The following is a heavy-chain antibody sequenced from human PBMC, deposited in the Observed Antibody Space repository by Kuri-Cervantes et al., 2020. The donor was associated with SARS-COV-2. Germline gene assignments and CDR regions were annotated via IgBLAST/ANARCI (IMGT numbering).Heavy chain of an antibody. CDR2: ITVYNGDT. J-gene: IGHJ6*02. CDR1: GYTFTYRY. Sequence: SVKVSCKASGYTFTYRYLHWVRQAPGQAPEWMGWITVYNGDTKYAQKFQDRVTISRDTSLSTAYMELSSLTSEDTAMYYCARSGLRGNDYGMDVWGQGTTVTVSS. CDR3: ARSGLRGNDYGMDV. D-gene: IGHD3/OR15-3a*01. V-gene: IGHV1-45*02.